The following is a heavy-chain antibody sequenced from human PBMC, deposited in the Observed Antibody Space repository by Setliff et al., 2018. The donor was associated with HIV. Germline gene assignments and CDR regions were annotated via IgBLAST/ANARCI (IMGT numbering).Heavy chain of an antibody. Sequence: PSETLSLTCTVSGGSISSHYWGWIRQPPGKGLEWIGYIYYTGSTNYNPSLKSRVSMSLDTSKNQFSLTLNSVTAADTAVYYCASVEEAVNGGGFDPWGPGTLVTVSS. J-gene: IGHJ5*02. CDR3: ASVEEAVNGGGFDP. V-gene: IGHV4-59*11. D-gene: IGHD4-17*01. CDR2: IYYTGST. CDR1: GGSISSHY.